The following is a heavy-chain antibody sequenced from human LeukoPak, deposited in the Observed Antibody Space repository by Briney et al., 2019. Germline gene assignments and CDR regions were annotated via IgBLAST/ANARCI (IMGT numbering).Heavy chain of an antibody. CDR3: ARERIAVAGSYY. V-gene: IGHV4-30-2*01. Sequence: PSQTLSLTCTVSGGSISSGGYYWSWIRQPPGKGLEWIGYIYHSGSTYYNPSLKSRATISVDRSKNQFSLKLSSVTAADTAVYYCARERIAVAGSYYWGQGTLVTVSS. D-gene: IGHD6-19*01. CDR1: GGSISSGGYY. J-gene: IGHJ4*02. CDR2: IYHSGST.